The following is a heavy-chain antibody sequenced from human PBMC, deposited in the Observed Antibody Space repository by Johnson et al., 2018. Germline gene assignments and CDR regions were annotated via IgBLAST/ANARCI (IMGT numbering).Heavy chain of an antibody. Sequence: QVQLVQSGGGVVQPGRSLRLSCAASGFTFSSYAMHWVRQAPGKGLEWVAVISYDGSNKYYADSVKGRFTISRDNSKNTLYLQMNSLEDEDQAVYYCAREGYSGSYYKGDAFDIWGQGTMVTVSS. D-gene: IGHD1-26*01. V-gene: IGHV3-30-3*01. J-gene: IGHJ3*02. CDR1: GFTFSSYA. CDR2: ISYDGSNK. CDR3: AREGYSGSYYKGDAFDI.